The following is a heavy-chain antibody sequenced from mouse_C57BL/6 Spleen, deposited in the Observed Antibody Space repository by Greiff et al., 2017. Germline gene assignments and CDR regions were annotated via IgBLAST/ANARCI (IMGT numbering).Heavy chain of an antibody. CDR1: GYTFTSYW. D-gene: IGHD2-1*01. CDR3: ARAEVYGNWDYAKDD. V-gene: IGHV1-55*01. J-gene: IGHJ4*01. Sequence: QVQLQQPGAELVKPGASVKMSCKASGYTFTSYWITWVKQRPGQGLEWIGDIYPGSGSTNYNEKFKSKATLTVDTSSSTAYMQLSSLTSEDSAVYYCARAEVYGNWDYAKDDWGQGTSVTVSS. CDR2: IYPGSGST.